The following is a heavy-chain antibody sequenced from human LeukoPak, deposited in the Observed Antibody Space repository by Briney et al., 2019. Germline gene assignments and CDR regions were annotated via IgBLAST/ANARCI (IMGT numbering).Heavy chain of an antibody. Sequence: PGGSLRLSCAASGFTSTTYAMIWVRQAPGKGLEWVSGISASGAGTYFADSVKGRFTISRDNSKNTLYLQMNSLRVEDTAVYFCAKDLLWIPTAAEGDYWGQGTLVTASS. CDR3: AKDLLWIPTAAEGDY. D-gene: IGHD5-18*01. CDR2: ISASGAGT. CDR1: GFTSTTYA. V-gene: IGHV3-23*01. J-gene: IGHJ4*02.